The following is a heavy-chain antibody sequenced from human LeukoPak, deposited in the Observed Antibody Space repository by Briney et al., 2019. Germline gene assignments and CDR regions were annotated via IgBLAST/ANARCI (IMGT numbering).Heavy chain of an antibody. CDR3: AKDVDFKRANFDY. V-gene: IGHV3-23*01. D-gene: IGHD3/OR15-3a*01. J-gene: IGHJ4*02. CDR1: GFTFSSSA. Sequence: GGSLRLSCAASGFTFSSSAMSWVRQAPGKGLEWVSAISGSGGTTYYADSLKGRFTISRDNSKNTLYLQMNSLRAEDTVVYYCAKDVDFKRANFDYWGQGTLVTVSS. CDR2: ISGSGGTT.